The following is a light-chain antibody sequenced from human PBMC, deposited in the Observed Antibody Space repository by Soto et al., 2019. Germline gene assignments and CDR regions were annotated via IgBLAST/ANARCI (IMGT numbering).Light chain of an antibody. V-gene: IGKV1-5*03. CDR3: QHYNSYPGWT. CDR1: QSISSW. CDR2: KAS. Sequence: DIQMTQSPSTLSASVGDRDTITCRASQSISSWLAWYQQKPGKAPKLLIYKASSLESGVPSRFSGSGSGTEFTLTISSLQPDDFATYYCQHYNSYPGWTFGQGTKVEIK. J-gene: IGKJ1*01.